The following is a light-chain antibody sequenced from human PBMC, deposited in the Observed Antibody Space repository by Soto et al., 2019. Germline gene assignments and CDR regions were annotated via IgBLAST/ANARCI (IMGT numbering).Light chain of an antibody. J-gene: IGKJ1*01. CDR2: GAS. CDR3: QHYNSYSEA. V-gene: IGKV1-9*01. Sequence: DIQMTQSPSSLSASVGDRVTITCRASQGISSSLAWYQQKPGKAPKLLIFGASTLQSGVPSRFSGSGSGTDFTLTISSLQPDDFATYYCQHYNSYSEAFGQGTKVDIK. CDR1: QGISSS.